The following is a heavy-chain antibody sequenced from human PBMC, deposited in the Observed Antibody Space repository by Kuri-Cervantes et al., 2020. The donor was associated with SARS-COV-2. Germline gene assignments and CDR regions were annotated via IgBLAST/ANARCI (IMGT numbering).Heavy chain of an antibody. CDR2: INSDGSST. J-gene: IGHJ6*03. D-gene: IGHD6-6*01. Sequence: GESLKISCAASGFTFSSYWMHWVRQAPGKGLVWVSRINSDGSSTSYADSVKGRFTISRDNAKNSLYLQMNSLRAEDTAVYYCARSQREQLDYYYYYMDVWGKGTTVTVSS. CDR1: GFTFSSYW. CDR3: ARSQREQLDYYYYYMDV. V-gene: IGHV3-74*01.